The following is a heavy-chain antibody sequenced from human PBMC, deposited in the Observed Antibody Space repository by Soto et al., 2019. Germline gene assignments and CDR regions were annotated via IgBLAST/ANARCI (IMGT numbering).Heavy chain of an antibody. Sequence: GGSLRLSCAASGFTFSSYGMHWVRQAPGKGLEWVAVISYDGSNKYYADSVKGRFTISRDNSKNTLYLQMNSLRAEDTAVYYCAKDRRGGYNFSDYWGQGTLVTVSS. J-gene: IGHJ4*02. V-gene: IGHV3-30*18. CDR2: ISYDGSNK. D-gene: IGHD5-12*01. CDR3: AKDRRGGYNFSDY. CDR1: GFTFSSYG.